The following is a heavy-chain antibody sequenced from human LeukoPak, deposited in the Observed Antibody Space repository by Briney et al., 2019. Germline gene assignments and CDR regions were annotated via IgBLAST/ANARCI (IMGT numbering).Heavy chain of an antibody. CDR2: ISYDGSNK. J-gene: IGHJ4*02. D-gene: IGHD5-12*01. CDR1: GFTFSSYW. CDR3: ATYQGPTIGLWGFDY. Sequence: GGSLRLSCAASGFTFSSYWMHWVRQAPGKGLEWVAVISYDGSNKYYADSVKGRFTISRDNSKNTLYLQMNSLRAEDTAVYYCATYQGPTIGLWGFDYWGQGTLVTVSS. V-gene: IGHV3-30*03.